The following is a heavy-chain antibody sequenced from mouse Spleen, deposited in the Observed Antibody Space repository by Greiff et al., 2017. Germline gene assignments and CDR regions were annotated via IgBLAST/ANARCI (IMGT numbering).Heavy chain of an antibody. Sequence: EVKLKESGAGLVKPGGSVKLSCAASGFTFSSYAMSWVSQSPEKSLEWIGTISSGGSYTYYPDSVKGRFTMTTDNSTNTLYLQMSSLRYEDTAIYYCAGREVYDGYDGYYAMDYWGQGTLVTVSS. CDR1: GFTFSSYA. J-gene: IGHJ4*01. CDR2: ISSGGSYT. CDR3: AGREVYDGYDGYYAMDY. V-gene: IGHV5-9-1*01. D-gene: IGHD2-2*01.